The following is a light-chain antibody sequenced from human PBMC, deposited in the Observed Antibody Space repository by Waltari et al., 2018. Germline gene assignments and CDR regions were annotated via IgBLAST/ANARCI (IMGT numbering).Light chain of an antibody. J-gene: IGKJ2*01. CDR1: QSLLHSRGFHY. CDR2: SAS. Sequence: DILMTQSPLPLPVTPGEPASISCRSSQSLLHSRGFHYLQWYPQNPGQSPQLLIHSASNRASSVPNRCVGSGSGTDFTLKITRVEAEDVGVYCCMQSLQVPYTFGQGTKLEI. V-gene: IGKV2-28*01. CDR3: MQSLQVPYT.